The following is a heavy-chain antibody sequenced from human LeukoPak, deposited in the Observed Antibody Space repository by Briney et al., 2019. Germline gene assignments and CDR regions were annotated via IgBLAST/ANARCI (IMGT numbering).Heavy chain of an antibody. D-gene: IGHD3-16*01. CDR1: GFTFSSYE. Sequence: PGGPLGLSCAASGFTFSSYEMNWVRQAPGKGLEWVSYISSSGSTIYYADSVKGRFTISRDNAKNSLYLQMNSLRAEDTAVYYCASTRRGIDPWGQGTLVTVSS. J-gene: IGHJ5*02. V-gene: IGHV3-48*03. CDR2: ISSSGSTI. CDR3: ASTRRGIDP.